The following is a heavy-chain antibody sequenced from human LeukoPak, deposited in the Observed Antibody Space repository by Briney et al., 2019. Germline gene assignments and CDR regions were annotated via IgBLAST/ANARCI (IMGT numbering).Heavy chain of an antibody. D-gene: IGHD4-11*01. CDR1: GYNFTSDG. Sequence: ASVKVSCKASGYNFTSDGITWVRQAPGQGLEWMGWISAYNGNTNYAQKFQGRVTMTEDTSTDTAYMELSSLRSEDTAVYYCATVPLERDYRGPSIKYYFDYWGQGTLVTVSS. V-gene: IGHV1-18*01. J-gene: IGHJ4*02. CDR3: ATVPLERDYRGPSIKYYFDY. CDR2: ISAYNGNT.